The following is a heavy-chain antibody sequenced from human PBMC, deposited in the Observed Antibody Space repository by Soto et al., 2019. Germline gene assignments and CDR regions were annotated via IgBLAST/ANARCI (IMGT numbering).Heavy chain of an antibody. J-gene: IGHJ4*02. CDR1: GFTFSSYA. CDR2: ISGGGNT. Sequence: GGSLRLSCEASGFTFSSYAMSWVRQAPGKGLEWLSAISGGGNTYYADSVKGRFAISRDNSKNTLFLQLNSLRAEDTAIYYCAKSVMGSHLDFWGQGTQVTVSS. V-gene: IGHV3-23*01. CDR3: AKSVMGSHLDF. D-gene: IGHD6-6*01.